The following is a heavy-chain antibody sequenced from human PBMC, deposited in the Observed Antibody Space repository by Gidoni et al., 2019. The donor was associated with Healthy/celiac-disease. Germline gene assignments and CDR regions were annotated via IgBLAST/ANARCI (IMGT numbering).Heavy chain of an antibody. J-gene: IGHJ6*02. V-gene: IGHV1-3*01. CDR3: ARGLYSSSRRRDYYYYGMDV. CDR2: INAGNGNT. D-gene: IGHD6-13*01. Sequence: QVQLVQSGAEVKKPGASVKVSCMASGYTFTSYAMHWVRQAPGQRLEWMGWINAGNGNTKYSQKFQGRVTITRDTSASTAYMELSSLRSEDTAVYYCARGLYSSSRRRDYYYYGMDVWGQGTTVTVSS. CDR1: GYTFTSYA.